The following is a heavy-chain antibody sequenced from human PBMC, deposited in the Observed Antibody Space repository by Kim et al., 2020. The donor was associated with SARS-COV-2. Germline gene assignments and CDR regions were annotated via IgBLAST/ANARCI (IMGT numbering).Heavy chain of an antibody. Sequence: SFQGHVTISADKSISTAYLQWSSLKASDTAMYYCARHRGPSVAGNVLMDYWGQGTLVTVSS. V-gene: IGHV5-10-1*01. J-gene: IGHJ4*02. CDR3: ARHRGPSVAGNVLMDY. D-gene: IGHD6-19*01.